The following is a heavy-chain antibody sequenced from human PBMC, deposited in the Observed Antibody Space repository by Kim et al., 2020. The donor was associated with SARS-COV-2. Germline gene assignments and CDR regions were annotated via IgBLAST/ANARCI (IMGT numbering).Heavy chain of an antibody. D-gene: IGHD3-22*01. V-gene: IGHV1-69*13. CDR2: IIPIFGTA. Sequence: SVKVSCKASGCTFSSYAISWVRQAPGQGLEWMGGIIPIFGTANYAQKFQGRVTITADESTSTAYMELSSLRSEDTAVYYCARGPYYDSSGYYFDAFDIWGQGTMVTVSS. CDR3: ARGPYYDSSGYYFDAFDI. J-gene: IGHJ3*02. CDR1: GCTFSSYA.